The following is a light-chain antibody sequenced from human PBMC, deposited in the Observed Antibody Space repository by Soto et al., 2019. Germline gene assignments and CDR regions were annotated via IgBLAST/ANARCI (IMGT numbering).Light chain of an antibody. CDR2: GAS. CDR1: QGISNY. CDR3: QKYYNAPPLT. J-gene: IGKJ4*01. V-gene: IGKV1-27*01. Sequence: DIQMTQSPSSLSASVGDRVTITCRASQGISNYVAWYQQKAGKGPNLLIYGASTLQSGVPFRFSGSGSGTDFTLTISNLQPEDVATYYCQKYYNAPPLTFGGGTKVEIK.